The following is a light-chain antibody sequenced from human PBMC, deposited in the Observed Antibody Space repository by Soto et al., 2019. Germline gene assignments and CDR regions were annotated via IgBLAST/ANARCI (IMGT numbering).Light chain of an antibody. CDR1: RSVSSRY. CDR3: QQYGNSRWT. J-gene: IGKJ1*01. V-gene: IGKV3-20*01. Sequence: EMVLTQSPGTLSLSPGERATLSCRASRSVSSRYLAWYQQNPGQAPRLLISCASTRAIRIPDRFSGSGSGTDFTLTISRLEPRECAVYYCQQYGNSRWTFGQGTKAEIK. CDR2: CAS.